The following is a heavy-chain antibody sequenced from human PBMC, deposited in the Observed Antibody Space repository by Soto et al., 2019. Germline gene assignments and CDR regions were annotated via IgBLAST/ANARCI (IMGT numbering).Heavy chain of an antibody. CDR2: ISSGGYVV. CDR3: VKFGSSNWFDP. V-gene: IGHV3-21*01. CDR1: GFTFSSYG. Sequence: PGGSLRLSCAASGFTFSSYGMNWVRQAPGKGLEWVSSISSGGYVVYYADSVKGRFTISRDNAKNSLYLQMNSLRAEDTAVYYCVKFGSSNWFDPWGHGTVVTVSS. J-gene: IGHJ5*02. D-gene: IGHD6-6*01.